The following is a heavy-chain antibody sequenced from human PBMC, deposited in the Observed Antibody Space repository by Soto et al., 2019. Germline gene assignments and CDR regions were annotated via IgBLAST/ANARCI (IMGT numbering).Heavy chain of an antibody. D-gene: IGHD1-7*01. CDR2: IYHSGST. Sequence: SETLSPTCAVSGGSISSGGYSWSWIRQPPGKGLEWIGYIYHSGSTYYNPSLKSRVTISVDRSKNQFSLKLSSVTAADTAVYYCAREGSITGTLYAFDIWGQGTMVTVSS. CDR1: GGSISSGGYS. J-gene: IGHJ3*02. CDR3: AREGSITGTLYAFDI. V-gene: IGHV4-30-2*01.